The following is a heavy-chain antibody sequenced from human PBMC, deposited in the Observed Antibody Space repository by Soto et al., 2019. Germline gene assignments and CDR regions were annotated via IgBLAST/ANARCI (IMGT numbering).Heavy chain of an antibody. J-gene: IGHJ4*02. CDR2: ISGSGGST. D-gene: IGHD3-3*01. CDR3: AKVRQIRFLEWLPGGY. Sequence: GGSLRLSCAASGFTFSSYAMSWVRQAPGKGLEWVSAISGSGGSTYYADSVKGRFTISRDNSKNTLYLQMNSLRAEDTAVYYCAKVRQIRFLEWLPGGYWGQGTLVTVSS. V-gene: IGHV3-23*01. CDR1: GFTFSSYA.